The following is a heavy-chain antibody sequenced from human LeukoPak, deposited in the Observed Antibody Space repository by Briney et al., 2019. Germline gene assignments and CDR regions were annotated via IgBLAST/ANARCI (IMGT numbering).Heavy chain of an antibody. J-gene: IGHJ4*02. CDR1: GYTLTSYY. CDR3: ARDPLRDNY. V-gene: IGHV1-46*01. Sequence: ASVKVSCEASGYTLTSYYMHWVRQAPGQGREWMGIINPSGGSTHYAQKCQGRVTMTRDTSTSTVYMELSSLRSEDTAVYYCARDPLRDNYWGQGTLVTVSS. D-gene: IGHD2-21*01. CDR2: INPSGGST.